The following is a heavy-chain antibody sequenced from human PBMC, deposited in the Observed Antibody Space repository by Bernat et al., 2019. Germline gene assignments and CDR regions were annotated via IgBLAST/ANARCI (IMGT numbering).Heavy chain of an antibody. CDR1: GGSISSYY. Sequence: VQLQESGPGLVKPSETLSLTCTVSGGSISSYYWSWIRQPPGKGLEWIGYIYYSGSTNYNPSLKSRVTISVDTSKNQFSLKLSSVTAADTAVYYCARGYGSGSYHYWGQGTLVTVSS. CDR3: ARGYGSGSYHY. CDR2: IYYSGST. D-gene: IGHD3-10*01. J-gene: IGHJ4*02. V-gene: IGHV4-59*01.